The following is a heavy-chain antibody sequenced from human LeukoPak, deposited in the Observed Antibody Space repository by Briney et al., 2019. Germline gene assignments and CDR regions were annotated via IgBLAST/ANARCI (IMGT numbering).Heavy chain of an antibody. CDR3: VIWFGELNS. J-gene: IGHJ5*02. D-gene: IGHD3-10*01. CDR1: GFTFSSSW. CDR2: INPGGSDK. Sequence: GGSLRLSCAASGFTFSSSWTSWIRQAPGKGLEWVAHINPGGSDKYYVDSVKGRLTISRDNTKTSLYLQMNSLRAEDTAVYYCVIWFGELNSWGQGTLVTVSS. V-gene: IGHV3-7*01.